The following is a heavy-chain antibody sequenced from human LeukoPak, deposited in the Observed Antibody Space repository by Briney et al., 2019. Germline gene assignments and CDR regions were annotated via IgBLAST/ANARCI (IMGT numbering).Heavy chain of an antibody. J-gene: IGHJ4*02. CDR3: ARGIAGDSCPVSTYYFDY. Sequence: SETLSLTCAVYGGSFSGYYWSWIRQPPGKGLEWIGEINHSGSTNYNPSLKSRVTISVDTSKNQFSLKLSSVTAADTAVYYCARGIAGDSCPVSTYYFDYWGQGTLVTVSS. CDR1: GGSFSGYY. CDR2: INHSGST. D-gene: IGHD3-16*01. V-gene: IGHV4-34*01.